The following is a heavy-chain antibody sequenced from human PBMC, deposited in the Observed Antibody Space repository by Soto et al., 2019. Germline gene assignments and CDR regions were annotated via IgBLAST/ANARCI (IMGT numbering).Heavy chain of an antibody. CDR3: ARDLVAEGGGAPVGFDY. J-gene: IGHJ4*02. D-gene: IGHD6-6*01. V-gene: IGHV1-69*13. CDR1: GGTFSSYA. Sequence: SVKVSCKASGGTFSSYAISWVRQAPGQGLEWMGGIIPIFGTANYAQKFQGRVTITADESTSTAYMELSSLRSEDTAVYYCARDLVAEGGGAPVGFDYWGQGTLVTLSS. CDR2: IIPIFGTA.